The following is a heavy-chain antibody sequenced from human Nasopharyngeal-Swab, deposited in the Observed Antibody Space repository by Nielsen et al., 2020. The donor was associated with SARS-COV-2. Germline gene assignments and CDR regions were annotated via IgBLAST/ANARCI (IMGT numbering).Heavy chain of an antibody. V-gene: IGHV3-48*04. CDR1: GFTLGSHA. CDR3: ASAHRAYGDSGYYPLDY. J-gene: IGHJ4*02. Sequence: GGSLRLSCVISGFTLGSHAMSWVREAPGKGLEWVSYITSSSGIIYYADSVKGRFTISRDNAKNLLYLQMISLRAEDTAVYYCASAHRAYGDSGYYPLDYWGKGTLVTVSS. D-gene: IGHD3-22*01. CDR2: ITSSSGII.